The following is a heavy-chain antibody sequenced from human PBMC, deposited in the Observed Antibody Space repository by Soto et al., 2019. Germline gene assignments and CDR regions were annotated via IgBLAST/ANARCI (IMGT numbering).Heavy chain of an antibody. J-gene: IGHJ4*02. CDR1: GFTFSSYG. V-gene: IGHV3-30*18. CDR3: AKAHTIGGYYGSGSYSVSDY. Sequence: GGSLRLSCAASGFTFSSYGMHWVRQAPGKGLEWVAVISYDGSNKYYADSVKGRFTISRDNSKNTLYLQMNSLRAEDTAVYYCAKAHTIGGYYGSGSYSVSDYWGQGTLVTVSS. CDR2: ISYDGSNK. D-gene: IGHD3-10*01.